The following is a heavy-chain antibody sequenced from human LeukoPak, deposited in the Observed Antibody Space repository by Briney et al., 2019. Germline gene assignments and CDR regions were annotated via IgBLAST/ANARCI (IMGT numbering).Heavy chain of an antibody. CDR2: IYTSGNT. CDR3: ARGSGPYYFDY. J-gene: IGHJ4*02. CDR1: GGSMRSYD. V-gene: IGHV4-4*09. D-gene: IGHD6-19*01. Sequence: SETLSLTCSVSGGSMRSYDCSWIRQPPGKELEWIGYIYTSGNTNYNPSLKSRVTISVDTSKSQFSLKLSSVTAADTAVYYCARGSGPYYFDYWGQGTLVTVSS.